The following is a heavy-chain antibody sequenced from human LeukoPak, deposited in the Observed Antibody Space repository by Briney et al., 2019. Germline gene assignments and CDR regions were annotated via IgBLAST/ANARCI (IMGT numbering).Heavy chain of an antibody. CDR1: GFTFSAYA. CDR3: ARDPTVTNVHDAFDM. D-gene: IGHD4-17*01. V-gene: IGHV3-23*01. Sequence: GGSLRLSCEASGFTFSAYAMTWVRQAPGKGLEWVSSIGSDNKPHYSESVKGRFAISRDNSKSMLFLQLNSLRAEDTAVYFCARDPTVTNVHDAFDMWGQGTMVTVSS. J-gene: IGHJ3*02. CDR2: IGSDNKP.